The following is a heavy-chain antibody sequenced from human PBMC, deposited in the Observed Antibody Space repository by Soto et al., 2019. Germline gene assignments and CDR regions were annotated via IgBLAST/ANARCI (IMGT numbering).Heavy chain of an antibody. J-gene: IGHJ6*02. D-gene: IGHD3-3*01. V-gene: IGHV3-30-3*01. CDR2: ISYHGSNK. CDR1: GFTFSSYA. Sequence: GGSLRLSCAASGFTFSSYAMHWVRQAPGKGLEWVAVISYHGSNKYYADSVKGRFTISRDNSKNTLYLQMNSLRAEDTAVYYCARDPIPYTILDLYGMDVWGQGTTVTVSS. CDR3: ARDPIPYTILDLYGMDV.